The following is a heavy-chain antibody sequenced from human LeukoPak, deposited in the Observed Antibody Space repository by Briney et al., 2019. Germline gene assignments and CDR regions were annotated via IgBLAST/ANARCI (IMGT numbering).Heavy chain of an antibody. CDR2: ISSSSSYI. CDR1: GFTFSSYG. V-gene: IGHV3-21*01. Sequence: PGGSLRLSCAASGFTFSSYGMHWVRQAPGKGLEWVSSISSSSSYIYYADSVKGRFTISRDNAKNSLYLQMNSLRAEDTAVYFCARPSFSSGSYFDHWGQGTLVTVSS. CDR3: ARPSFSSGSYFDH. J-gene: IGHJ4*02. D-gene: IGHD6-19*01.